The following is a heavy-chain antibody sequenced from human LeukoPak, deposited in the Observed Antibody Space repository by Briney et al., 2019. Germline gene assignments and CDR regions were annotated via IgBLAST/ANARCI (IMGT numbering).Heavy chain of an antibody. J-gene: IGHJ5*02. CDR1: GGSIKSNY. CDR2: IYYSGST. V-gene: IGHV4-59*01. D-gene: IGHD3-22*01. Sequence: SGTLSLTCSVSGGSIKSNYWNWFRQTPGKGLEWIGDIYYSGSTTYNPSLKRRVTISVDTSKNEFSLEVWSVTAADTAVYYCARGGLLYDSSGYCDTWGQGTLVTVSS. CDR3: ARGGLLYDSSGYCDT.